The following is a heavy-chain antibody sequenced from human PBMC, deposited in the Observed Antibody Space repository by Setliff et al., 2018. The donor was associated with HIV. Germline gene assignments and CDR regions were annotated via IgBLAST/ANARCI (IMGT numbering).Heavy chain of an antibody. CDR3: ARVPYRSAWFSGGHDAFDI. D-gene: IGHD6-19*01. V-gene: IGHV1-69*05. CDR2: TIPMYGTA. Sequence: SVKVSCKASGGTFSNFAVNWVRQAPGQGLEWMGGTIPMYGTANYAQSFQDRVAMTTETATSTAYMDMRSLRSDDTAVYFCARVPYRSAWFSGGHDAFDIWGQGTMVTVSS. J-gene: IGHJ3*02. CDR1: GGTFSNFA.